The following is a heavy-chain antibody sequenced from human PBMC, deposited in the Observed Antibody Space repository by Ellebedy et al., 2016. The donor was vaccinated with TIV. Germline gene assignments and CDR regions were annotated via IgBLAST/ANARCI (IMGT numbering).Heavy chain of an antibody. V-gene: IGHV1-2*04. CDR3: ARGRGVRVGMDV. Sequence: ASVKVSXXASGYTFTGYYMHWVRQAPGQGLEWMGWINPNSGGTNYAQKFQGWVTMTRDTSISTAYMELSRLRSDDTAVYYCARGRGVRVGMDVWGQGTTVTVSS. CDR2: INPNSGGT. J-gene: IGHJ6*02. CDR1: GYTFTGYY. D-gene: IGHD3-10*01.